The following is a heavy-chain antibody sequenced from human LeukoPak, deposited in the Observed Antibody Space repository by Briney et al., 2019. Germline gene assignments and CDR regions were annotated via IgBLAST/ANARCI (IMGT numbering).Heavy chain of an antibody. CDR2: IYYSGST. Sequence: SETLSLTCTVSGGSISSSSYYWGWIRQPPGKGLEWIGSIYYSGSTYYNPSLKSRVTISVDTSKNQFSLKLSSVTAADTAVYYCARLVTMIVVVWGQGTLVTVSS. CDR3: ARLVTMIVVV. CDR1: GGSISSSSYY. D-gene: IGHD3-22*01. J-gene: IGHJ4*02. V-gene: IGHV4-39*01.